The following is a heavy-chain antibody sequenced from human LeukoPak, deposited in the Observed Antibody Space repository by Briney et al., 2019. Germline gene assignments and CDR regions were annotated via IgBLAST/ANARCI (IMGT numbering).Heavy chain of an antibody. D-gene: IGHD6-13*01. CDR2: ISSSSSTI. Sequence: GGSLRLSCAASGFSFSSYSMNWVRQAPGKGLEWVSYISSSSSTIYYADSVKGRFTISRDNAKNSLYLQMNSLRAEDTAVYYCARHPAGTLVPFDYWGQETLVTVSS. J-gene: IGHJ4*02. CDR3: ARHPAGTLVPFDY. V-gene: IGHV3-48*04. CDR1: GFSFSSYS.